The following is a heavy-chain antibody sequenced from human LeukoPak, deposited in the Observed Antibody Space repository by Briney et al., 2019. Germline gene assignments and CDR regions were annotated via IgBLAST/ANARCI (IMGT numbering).Heavy chain of an antibody. CDR3: ASGGSPRDWFDP. J-gene: IGHJ5*02. D-gene: IGHD1-26*01. CDR1: SASISSSTFY. Sequence: SETLSLTCTVSSASISSSTFYWVWIRQPPGKGLEWIGSIYYSGSTYYNPSLKSRVTISVDTSKNQFSLKLSSVTAADTAVYYCASGGSPRDWFDPWGQGTLVTVSS. V-gene: IGHV4-39*01. CDR2: IYYSGST.